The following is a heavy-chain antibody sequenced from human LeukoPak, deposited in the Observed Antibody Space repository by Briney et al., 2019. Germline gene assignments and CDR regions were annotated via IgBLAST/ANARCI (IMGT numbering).Heavy chain of an antibody. CDR3: ARDEWDY. D-gene: IGHD2-8*01. Sequence: GASVKVSCKASGYTFTGYYMHWVRQAPGQGLEWMGWINPNSGGTNYAQKFQGRVTITADKSTSTAYMELSSLRSEDTAVYYCARDEWDYWGQGTLVTVSS. CDR2: INPNSGGT. CDR1: GYTFTGYY. V-gene: IGHV1-2*02. J-gene: IGHJ4*02.